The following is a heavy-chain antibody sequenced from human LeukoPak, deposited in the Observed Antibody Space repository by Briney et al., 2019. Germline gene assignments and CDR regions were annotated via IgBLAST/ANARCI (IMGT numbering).Heavy chain of an antibody. V-gene: IGHV1-18*01. Sequence: ASVKVSCTASGYTFTSYGISWVRQAPGQGLEWMGWISAYNGNTNYAQKLQGRVTMTTDTSTSTAYMELRSLRSDDTAVYYCARGLFVVVPAAPYYFDYWGQGTLVTVSS. J-gene: IGHJ4*02. D-gene: IGHD2-2*01. CDR2: ISAYNGNT. CDR1: GYTFTSYG. CDR3: ARGLFVVVPAAPYYFDY.